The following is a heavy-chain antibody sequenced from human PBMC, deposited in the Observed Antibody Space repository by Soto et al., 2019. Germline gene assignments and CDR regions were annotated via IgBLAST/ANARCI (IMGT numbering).Heavy chain of an antibody. CDR2: IIPIFGTA. Sequence: SVKVSCKASAGTFSSYAISWVRQAPEQGLEGMGGIIPIFGTANYAQKFQGRVTITADKSTSTAYMELSSLRSEDTAVYYCARDRLDYGESRPNNWFDPWGQGTLVTVSS. CDR1: AGTFSSYA. V-gene: IGHV1-69*06. D-gene: IGHD4-17*01. CDR3: ARDRLDYGESRPNNWFDP. J-gene: IGHJ5*02.